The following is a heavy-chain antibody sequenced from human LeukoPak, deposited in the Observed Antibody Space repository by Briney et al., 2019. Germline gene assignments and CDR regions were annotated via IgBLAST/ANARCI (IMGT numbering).Heavy chain of an antibody. CDR2: INPIFVTA. J-gene: IGHJ6*03. CDR1: GGAFSSYA. CDR3: ARSEGVYYYMDV. Sequence: ASVKVSCKVSGGAFSSYAISWVRQAAGQGLEWKGGINPIFVTAHYAQKFQGRVTITTDESTSTAYMELSSLRSEDTAVYYCARSEGVYYYMDVWGKGTTVTVSS. V-gene: IGHV1-69*05.